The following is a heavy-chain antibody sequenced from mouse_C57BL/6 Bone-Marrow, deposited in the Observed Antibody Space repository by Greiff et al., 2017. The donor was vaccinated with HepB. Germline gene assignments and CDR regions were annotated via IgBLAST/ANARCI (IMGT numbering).Heavy chain of an antibody. CDR3: AREDSYDYDVYYFDY. CDR1: GFTFSSYA. J-gene: IGHJ2*01. V-gene: IGHV5-4*01. D-gene: IGHD2-4*01. Sequence: EVKLMESGGGLVKPGGSLKLSCAASGFTFSSYAMSWVRQTPEKRLEWVATISDGGSYTYYPDNVKGRFTISRDNAKNNLYLQMSHLKSEDTAMYYCAREDSYDYDVYYFDYWGQGTTLTVSS. CDR2: ISDGGSYT.